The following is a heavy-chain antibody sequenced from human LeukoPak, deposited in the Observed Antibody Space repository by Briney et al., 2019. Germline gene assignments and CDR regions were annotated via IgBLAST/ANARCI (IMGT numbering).Heavy chain of an antibody. J-gene: IGHJ4*02. V-gene: IGHV4-59*01. CDR3: ARDRSGYSSGWYHLGY. D-gene: IGHD6-19*01. CDR1: GGSISSYY. CDR2: IYYSGST. Sequence: SETLSLTCTVSGGSISSYYRSWIRQPPGKGLEWIGYIYYSGSTNYNPPLKSRVTISVDTSKNQFSLKLSSVTAADTAVYYCARDRSGYSSGWYHLGYWGQGTLVSVSS.